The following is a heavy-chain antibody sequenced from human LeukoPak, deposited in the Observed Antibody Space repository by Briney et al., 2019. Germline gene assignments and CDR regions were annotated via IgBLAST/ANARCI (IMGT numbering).Heavy chain of an antibody. V-gene: IGHV3-23*01. CDR3: AKEIQIYSSSWYGGADY. J-gene: IGHJ4*02. CDR2: IIGSGGST. Sequence: GGSLRLSCAASGFTFSSYAMSWVRKAPGKGLEWVSGIIGSGGSTYYAESVKGRFTVSRDNSKNTLYLQINSLRAEDTAVYYCAKEIQIYSSSWYGGADYWGQGTLVTVSS. CDR1: GFTFSSYA. D-gene: IGHD6-13*01.